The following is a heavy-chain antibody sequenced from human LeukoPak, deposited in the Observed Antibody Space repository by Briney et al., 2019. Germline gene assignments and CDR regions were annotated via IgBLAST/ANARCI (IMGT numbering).Heavy chain of an antibody. CDR2: INHNGNVN. D-gene: IGHD1-26*01. J-gene: IGHJ4*02. V-gene: IGHV3-7*01. CDR3: ARDDARWEVPFDY. Sequence: GGSLRLSCAASGFTFSSYWMNWARQAPGKGLEWVASINHNGNVNYYVDSVKGRFTISRDNAKNSLYLQMNSLRAEDTAVYYCARDDARWEVPFDYWGQGSLVTVSS. CDR1: GFTFSSYW.